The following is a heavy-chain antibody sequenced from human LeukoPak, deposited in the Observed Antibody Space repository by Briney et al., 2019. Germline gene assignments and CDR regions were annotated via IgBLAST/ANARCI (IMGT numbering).Heavy chain of an antibody. CDR2: INPSGGST. J-gene: IGHJ3*02. D-gene: IGHD1-26*01. CDR3: ARDPRWELRAAYAFDI. Sequence: ASVKVSCKASGYTFTSYYMHWVRQAPGQGLEWMGIINPSGGSTSYAQKFQGRVTMTRDTSTSTVYMELSSLRSEDTAVYYCARDPRWELRAAYAFDIWGQGTMVTVSS. V-gene: IGHV1-46*01. CDR1: GYTFTSYY.